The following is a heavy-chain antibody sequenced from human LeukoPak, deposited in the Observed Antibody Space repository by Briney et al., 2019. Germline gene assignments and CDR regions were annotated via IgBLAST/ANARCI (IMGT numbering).Heavy chain of an antibody. CDR1: GFTFSSYA. CDR3: AGDSSGYPADY. V-gene: IGHV3-30*04. Sequence: PGRSLRLSCAASGFTFSSYAMHWVRQAPGKGLEWVAVISYDGSKKYYADSVKGRFTISRDNSKNTLYLQMNSLRAEDTAVYYCAGDSSGYPADYWGQGTLVTVSS. CDR2: ISYDGSKK. J-gene: IGHJ4*02. D-gene: IGHD3-22*01.